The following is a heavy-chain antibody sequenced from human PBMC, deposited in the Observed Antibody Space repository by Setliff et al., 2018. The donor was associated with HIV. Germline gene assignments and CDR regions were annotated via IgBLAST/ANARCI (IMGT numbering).Heavy chain of an antibody. Sequence: SETLSLSCNVSGYAISSGYYWGWVRQFLPPGKGLQWIGRVYGSGTTHYNMSLWSRVTISLDASRNQFSLELISVTAADTAVYYCAGGPGTTSIDYWAQGTLVTVSS. CDR3: AGGPGTTSIDY. CDR1: GYAISSGYY. J-gene: IGHJ4*02. CDR2: VYGSGTT. V-gene: IGHV4-38-2*02. D-gene: IGHD1-26*01.